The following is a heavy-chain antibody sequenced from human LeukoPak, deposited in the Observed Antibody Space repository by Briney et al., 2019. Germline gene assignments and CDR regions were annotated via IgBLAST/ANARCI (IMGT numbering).Heavy chain of an antibody. Sequence: GGSLRLSCAASGFTFSNYWMSWVRQAPGKGLEWVANIKQDGSEKYYVDSVKGRFTISRDNAKNSLYLQMNSLRAEDTAVYYCARESRIAARPGYYYYMGVWGKGTTVTVSS. CDR3: ARESRIAARPGYYYYMGV. V-gene: IGHV3-7*01. CDR2: IKQDGSEK. J-gene: IGHJ6*03. D-gene: IGHD6-6*01. CDR1: GFTFSNYW.